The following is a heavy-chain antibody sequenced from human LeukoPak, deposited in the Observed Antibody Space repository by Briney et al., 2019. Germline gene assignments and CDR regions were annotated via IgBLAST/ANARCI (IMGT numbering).Heavy chain of an antibody. D-gene: IGHD3-3*01. CDR3: AKEYDFWSGNNYYMDV. CDR2: IYSGGST. CDR1: GFTVSSNY. V-gene: IGHV3-53*01. J-gene: IGHJ6*03. Sequence: GGSLRLSCAASGFTVSSNYMSWVRQAPGKGLEWVSVIYSGGSTYYADSVKGRFTISRDNSKNTLYLQMNSLRAEDTAVYYCAKEYDFWSGNNYYMDVWGKGTTVTVSS.